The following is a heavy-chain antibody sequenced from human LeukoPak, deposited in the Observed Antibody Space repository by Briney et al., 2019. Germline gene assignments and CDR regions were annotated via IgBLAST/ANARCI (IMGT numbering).Heavy chain of an antibody. CDR2: IYYSGST. Sequence: PSETLSLTCTVSGGSISSGGYYWSWIRQHPGKGLEWIGYIYYSGSTYYNPSLKSRVTISVDTSKNQFSLKLSSVTAADTAVYYCARLKTYRSYYFDYWGQGTLVTVSS. J-gene: IGHJ4*02. V-gene: IGHV4-31*03. CDR1: GGSISSGGYY. D-gene: IGHD1-14*01. CDR3: ARLKTYRSYYFDY.